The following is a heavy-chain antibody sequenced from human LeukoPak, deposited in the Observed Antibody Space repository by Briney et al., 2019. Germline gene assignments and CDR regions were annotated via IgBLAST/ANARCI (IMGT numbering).Heavy chain of an antibody. V-gene: IGHV1-18*01. CDR2: ISAYNGNT. D-gene: IGHD3-10*01. J-gene: IGHJ4*02. CDR1: GYTFSSYG. Sequence: ASVKVSCKASGYTFSSYGISWVRQAPGQGLEWMGWISAYNGNTNYAQRLQGRVTMTTDTFTSTAYTELRSLRSDDTAVYYCARSGRLGYYFDYWGQGTLVTVSS. CDR3: ARSGRLGYYFDY.